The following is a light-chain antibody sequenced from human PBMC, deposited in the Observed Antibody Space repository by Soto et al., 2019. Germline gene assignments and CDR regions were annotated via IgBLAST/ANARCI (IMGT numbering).Light chain of an antibody. CDR3: QQLESYTST. CDR1: QGINTF. CDR2: AAS. J-gene: IGKJ4*01. V-gene: IGKV1-9*01. Sequence: IQLTQSPSSLSASVGDRVTITCRASQGINTFLAWYQQKPGKDPKLLIYAASTLQSGVPSRFSGSGSGTDFNLTISRLQTEEFATYDCQQLESYTSTVGGGTQWEIK.